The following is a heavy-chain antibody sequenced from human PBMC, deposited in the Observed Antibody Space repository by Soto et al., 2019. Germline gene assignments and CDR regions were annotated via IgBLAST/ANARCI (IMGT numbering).Heavy chain of an antibody. CDR2: IYYSGST. Sequence: PSETLSLTCTVSGGSISSGDYYWSWIRQPPGKGLEWIGCIYYSGSTYYNPSLKSRVTISVDTSKNQFSLKLSSVTAADTAVYYCARLHSSGYFDPWGQGTLVTVSS. J-gene: IGHJ5*02. V-gene: IGHV4-30-4*01. D-gene: IGHD6-19*01. CDR1: GGSISSGDYY. CDR3: ARLHSSGYFDP.